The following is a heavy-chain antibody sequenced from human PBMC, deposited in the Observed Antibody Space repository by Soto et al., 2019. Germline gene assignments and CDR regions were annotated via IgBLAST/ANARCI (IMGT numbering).Heavy chain of an antibody. Sequence: SVKVSCKASGGTFSSYAISWVRQAPGQGLEWMGGIIPIFGTANYAQKFQGRVTITADESTSTAYMELSSLRSEDTAVYYCARGREYYYDSSGYYYADYWGQGTLVTVS. CDR1: GGTFSSYA. CDR2: IIPIFGTA. J-gene: IGHJ4*02. CDR3: ARGREYYYDSSGYYYADY. D-gene: IGHD3-22*01. V-gene: IGHV1-69*13.